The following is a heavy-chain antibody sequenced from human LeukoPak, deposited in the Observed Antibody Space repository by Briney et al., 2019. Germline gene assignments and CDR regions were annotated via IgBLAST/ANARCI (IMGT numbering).Heavy chain of an antibody. CDR2: LYSGSST. V-gene: IGHV3-53*01. CDR1: GFTVSSNY. J-gene: IGHJ6*02. Sequence: GGSLRLSCAASGFTVSSNYMIWLRPAPGQGLEWVSVLYSGSSTYYADSVKGRFTISRDNSKNTLYLQMSSLRAEDTAVYYWARDRRDYYYYYGMDVWGQGTTVTVSS. CDR3: ARDRRDYYYYYGMDV.